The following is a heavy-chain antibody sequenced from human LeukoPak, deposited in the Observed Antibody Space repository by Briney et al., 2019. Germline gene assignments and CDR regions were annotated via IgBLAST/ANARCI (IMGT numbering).Heavy chain of an antibody. D-gene: IGHD6-25*01. Sequence: PGGSLRLSCAASGFTFSSYWMHWVRQAPGKGLVWVSRINSDGSSTDYADSVKGRFTISRDNAKNTLYLQMNSLRAEDTAVYYCAKRQSSGWEFDYWGQGTLVTVS. CDR1: GFTFSSYW. CDR3: AKRQSSGWEFDY. J-gene: IGHJ4*02. CDR2: INSDGSST. V-gene: IGHV3-74*01.